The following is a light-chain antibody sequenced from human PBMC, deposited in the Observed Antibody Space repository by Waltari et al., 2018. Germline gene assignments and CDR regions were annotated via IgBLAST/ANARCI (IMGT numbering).Light chain of an antibody. CDR1: QSVSSY. Sequence: EILLTQSPATLSLSPGERATSSCRASQSVSSYLAWYQQKPGQAPRLLIYDASNRATGIPARFSGSGSGTDFTLTITSLEPEDFTVYYCQHRSDWPLTFGGGTKVEIK. CDR2: DAS. CDR3: QHRSDWPLT. V-gene: IGKV3-11*01. J-gene: IGKJ4*01.